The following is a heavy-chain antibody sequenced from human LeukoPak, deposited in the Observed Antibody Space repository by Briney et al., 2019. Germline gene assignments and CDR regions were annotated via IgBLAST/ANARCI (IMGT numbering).Heavy chain of an antibody. CDR1: GYSFTSYW. CDR3: ERHGIYPRGLYY. J-gene: IGHJ4*02. CDR2: IYPGDSDT. Sequence: WESLKISCKGSGYSFTSYWNGWVRQMPGKGLEWMGIIYPGDSDTRYSPSCQGQVTISPDKSISPAYPQKSSLEASDTGMYYRERHGIYPRGLYYWGQGTLVTVSS. V-gene: IGHV5-51*01. D-gene: IGHD5-12*01.